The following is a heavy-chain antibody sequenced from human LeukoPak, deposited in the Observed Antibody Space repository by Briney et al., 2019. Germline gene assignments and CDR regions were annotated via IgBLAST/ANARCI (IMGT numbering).Heavy chain of an antibody. V-gene: IGHV1-69*01. CDR3: TNYGGTPGGAFDI. CDR1: GGTFSSYA. Sequence: GASVKVSCKASGGTFSSYAISWVQQAPGQGLEWMGGIIPIFGTANYAQKFQGRVTITADESTSTAYMELSSLRSEDTAVYYCTNYGGTPGGAFDIWGQGTMVTVSS. D-gene: IGHD4-23*01. CDR2: IIPIFGTA. J-gene: IGHJ3*02.